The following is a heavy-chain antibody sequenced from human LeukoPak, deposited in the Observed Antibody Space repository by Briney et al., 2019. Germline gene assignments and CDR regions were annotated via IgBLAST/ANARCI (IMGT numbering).Heavy chain of an antibody. CDR1: GGSISSGDYY. V-gene: IGHV4-30-4*01. CDR3: AVTVTRDWYFDL. J-gene: IGHJ2*01. Sequence: SQTLSLTCTVPGGSISSGDYYWSWIRQPPGKGLEWIGYIYYSGSTYYNPSLKSRVTISVDTSKNQFPLKLSSVTAADTAVYYCAVTVTRDWYFDLWGRGTLVTVSS. CDR2: IYYSGST. D-gene: IGHD4-17*01.